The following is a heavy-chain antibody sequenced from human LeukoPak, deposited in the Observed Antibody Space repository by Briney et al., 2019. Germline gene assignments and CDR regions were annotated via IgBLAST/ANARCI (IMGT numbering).Heavy chain of an antibody. Sequence: GGSLRLSCAASGFTFSTYWMSWVRQAPGKGLEWVANIKQDGSEKYYVDSVKGRFTISRDDARNSVYLQMNSLKTEDTAVYYCTTEFFSGIAVAGTLGDGWGQGTLVTVSS. D-gene: IGHD6-19*01. CDR2: IKQDGSEK. V-gene: IGHV3-7*03. CDR1: GFTFSTYW. CDR3: TTEFFSGIAVAGTLGDG. J-gene: IGHJ4*02.